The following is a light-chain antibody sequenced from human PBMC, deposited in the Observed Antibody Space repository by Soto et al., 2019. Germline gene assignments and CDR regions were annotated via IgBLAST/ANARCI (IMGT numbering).Light chain of an antibody. CDR1: QSVNRY. CDR3: QQYGSWA. Sequence: EVVIRQSPATLSVSPGERATLSCRASQSVNRYLSCYQQKPGQAPRLLIYGASSRATGIPDRFSGSGSGTDFTLTISRLEPEDFAVYYCQQYGSWAFGQGTKVDIK. V-gene: IGKV3-20*01. CDR2: GAS. J-gene: IGKJ1*01.